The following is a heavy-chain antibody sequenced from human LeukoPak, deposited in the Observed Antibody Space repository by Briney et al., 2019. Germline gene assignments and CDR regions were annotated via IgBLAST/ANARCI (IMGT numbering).Heavy chain of an antibody. CDR3: AREGYCSSTSCLNWFDP. V-gene: IGHV4-59*12. D-gene: IGHD2-2*01. J-gene: IGHJ5*02. Sequence: SETLSLTCTVSGGSISSYYWSWIRQPPGKGLEWIGYIYYSGSTNYNPSLKSRVTISVDTSKNQFSLKLSSVTAADTAVYYCAREGYCSSTSCLNWFDPWGQGTLVTVSS. CDR2: IYYSGST. CDR1: GGSISSYY.